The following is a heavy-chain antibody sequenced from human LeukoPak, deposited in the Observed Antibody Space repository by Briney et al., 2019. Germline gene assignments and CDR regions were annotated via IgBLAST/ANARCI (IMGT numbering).Heavy chain of an antibody. J-gene: IGHJ4*02. V-gene: IGHV3-74*01. CDR3: ASSASYPLDY. CDR2: INSDGSRT. CDR1: GFTFSDYY. D-gene: IGHD3-10*01. Sequence: PGGSLRLSCAAPGFTFSDYYMSWIRQAPGKGLVWVSRINSDGSRTSYADSVKGRFTISRDNAKNTLYLQMNSLRAEDTAVYYCASSASYPLDYWGQGTLVTSSA.